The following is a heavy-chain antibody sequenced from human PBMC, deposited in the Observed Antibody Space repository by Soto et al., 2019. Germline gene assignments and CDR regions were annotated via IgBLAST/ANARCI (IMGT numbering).Heavy chain of an antibody. J-gene: IGHJ4*02. CDR3: ATGILAEIPTQNSY. V-gene: IGHV1-24*01. D-gene: IGHD3-3*02. CDR1: GYTLTELS. Sequence: GASVKVSCKVSGYTLTELSMHWVRQAPGKGLEWMGGFDPEDGETIYAQKFQGRVTMTEDTSTDTAYMELSSLRSEDTAVYYCATGILAEIPTQNSYWGQGTLVTVSS. CDR2: FDPEDGET.